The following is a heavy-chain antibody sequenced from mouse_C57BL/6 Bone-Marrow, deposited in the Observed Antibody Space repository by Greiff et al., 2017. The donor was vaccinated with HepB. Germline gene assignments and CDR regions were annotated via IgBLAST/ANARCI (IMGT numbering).Heavy chain of an antibody. J-gene: IGHJ3*01. Sequence: VQLQQPGTELVKPGASVKLSCKASGYTFTSYWMHWVKQRPGQGLEWIGNINPSNGGTNYNEKFKSKATLTVDKSSSTAYMQLSSLTSEDSAVYYWARNYYDRLAWFAYWGQGTLVTVSA. CDR2: INPSNGGT. CDR1: GYTFTSYW. CDR3: ARNYYDRLAWFAY. V-gene: IGHV1-53*01. D-gene: IGHD2-4*01.